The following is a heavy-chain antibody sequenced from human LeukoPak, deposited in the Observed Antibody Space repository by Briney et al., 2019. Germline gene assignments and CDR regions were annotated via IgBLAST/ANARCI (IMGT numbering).Heavy chain of an antibody. V-gene: IGHV4-39*01. J-gene: IGHJ4*02. CDR1: GGSISSSSYY. CDR3: ALTTVTRGGWFDY. Sequence: SETLSLTCTVSGGSISSSSYYWGWIRQPPGKGLEWIGSIYYSGSTYYNPSLKSRVTISVDTSKNQFSLKLSSVTAADTAVYYCALTTVTRGGWFDYWGQGTLVTVSS. CDR2: IYYSGST. D-gene: IGHD4-17*01.